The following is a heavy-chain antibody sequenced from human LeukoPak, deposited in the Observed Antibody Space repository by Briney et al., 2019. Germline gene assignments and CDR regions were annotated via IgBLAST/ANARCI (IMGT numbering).Heavy chain of an antibody. CDR1: GGSVRNYY. CDR2: VYYTGSS. V-gene: IGHV4-59*02. D-gene: IGHD6-19*01. CDR3: ARGAYASAWYAFDM. Sequence: SETLSLTCSVSGGSVRNYYWNWIPQPPGKGLEWIGYVYYTGSSNSDPSLKSRVTMFVDTSKNQLSLRLSSVSALDTAVYYCARGAYASAWYAFDMWGAGTGVSVTS. J-gene: IGHJ3*02.